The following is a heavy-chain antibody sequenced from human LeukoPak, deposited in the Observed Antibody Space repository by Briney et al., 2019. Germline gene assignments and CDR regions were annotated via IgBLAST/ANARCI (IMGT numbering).Heavy chain of an antibody. J-gene: IGHJ6*03. CDR1: GYTFTSYY. V-gene: IGHV1-46*04. CDR2: INPSGGST. Sequence: ASVKVSCMASGYTFTSYYMHWVRQAPGQGLEWMGIINPSGGSTSYAQKLQGRVTITRDMSTSTVYMELSSLRSEDTAVYYCARDLQEDSSGWYGGYYYYYYMDVWGKGTTVTVSS. CDR3: ARDLQEDSSGWYGGYYYYYYMDV. D-gene: IGHD6-19*01.